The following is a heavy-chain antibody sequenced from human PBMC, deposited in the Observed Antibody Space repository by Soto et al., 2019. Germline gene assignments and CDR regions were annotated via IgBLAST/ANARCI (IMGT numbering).Heavy chain of an antibody. D-gene: IGHD2-2*01. CDR2: IDWDDDK. Sequence: VSGPTLVNPTQTLPLTCTFSGFSLSTSGMRVGWIRQPPGKALEWLARIDWDDDKFYSTSLKTRLTISKDTSKNQVVLTMTNMDPVDTATYYCARSRSSTSFDGMDVWGQGTTVTVSS. CDR1: GFSLSTSGMR. J-gene: IGHJ6*02. CDR3: ARSRSSTSFDGMDV. V-gene: IGHV2-70*04.